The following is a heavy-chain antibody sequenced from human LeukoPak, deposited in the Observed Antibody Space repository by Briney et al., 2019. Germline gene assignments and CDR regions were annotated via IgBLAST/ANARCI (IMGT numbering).Heavy chain of an antibody. CDR3: AAGGGWDPSFGVVTHIDA. J-gene: IGHJ6*03. Sequence: AGSLRLSCVPSGFTFSGYWMHWVRQGPEKGLELVSRIDNDGHGIIYADSVKGRFTTSRDNVKNTLYLQMNSLRVEDTAVYYCAAGGGWDPSFGVVTHIDAWGKGTTVVVS. D-gene: IGHD3-3*01. CDR1: GFTFSGYW. CDR2: IDNDGHGI. V-gene: IGHV3-74*01.